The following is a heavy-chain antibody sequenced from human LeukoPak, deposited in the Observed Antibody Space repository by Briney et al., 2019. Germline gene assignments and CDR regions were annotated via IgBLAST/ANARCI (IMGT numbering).Heavy chain of an antibody. Sequence: GESLKISCKGSGYSFSTYWIGWVRQMPGKGLEWMGIIRPGDSDIRYSPSFQGQVTISADKSISTAYLQWSSLKASDTAMYYCARNSENTNGWYGEFDPWGQGTLVPVSS. J-gene: IGHJ5*02. CDR2: IRPGDSDI. D-gene: IGHD6-19*01. V-gene: IGHV5-51*01. CDR1: GYSFSTYW. CDR3: ARNSENTNGWYGEFDP.